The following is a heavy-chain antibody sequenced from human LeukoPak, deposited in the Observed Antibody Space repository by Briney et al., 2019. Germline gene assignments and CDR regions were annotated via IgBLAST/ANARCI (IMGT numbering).Heavy chain of an antibody. CDR1: GGSFSGYY. J-gene: IGHJ4*02. D-gene: IGHD3-9*01. CDR2: INHSGST. V-gene: IGHV4-34*01. Sequence: SETLSLTCAVYGGSFSGYYWSWIRQPPGKGLEWIGEINHSGSTNYNPSLKSRVTISVDTSKNQFSLKLSSVTAADTAVYYCASGLTGYDYWGQGTLVTASS. CDR3: ASGLTGYDY.